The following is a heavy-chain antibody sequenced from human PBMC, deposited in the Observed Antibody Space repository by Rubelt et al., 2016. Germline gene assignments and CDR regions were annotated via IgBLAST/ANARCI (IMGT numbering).Heavy chain of an antibody. CDR1: GGSFSGYY. CDR2: INHSGST. CDR3: ARGLLGGCESHYNWFDS. J-gene: IGHJ5*01. D-gene: IGHD5-12*01. Sequence: QVQLQQWGAGLLKPSETLSLTCAVYGGSFSGYYWSWIRQPPGKGLEWIGEINHSGSTKYNPSLKNRVTILVDTSKNQFSLKLSSVTAADTAVYYCARGLLGGCESHYNWFDSWGLGTLVTVSS. V-gene: IGHV4-34*01.